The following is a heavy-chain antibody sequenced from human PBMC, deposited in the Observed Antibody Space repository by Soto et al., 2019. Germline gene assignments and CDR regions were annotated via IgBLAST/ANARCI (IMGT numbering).Heavy chain of an antibody. CDR1: VGTLSSSA. CDR3: AGDWWDLRFGLEFYFWAIDV. D-gene: IGHD1-26*01. J-gene: IGHJ6*02. V-gene: IGHV1-69*05. Sequence: SFKVSSQASVGTLSSSAISWVRKAPGQGLGWMGGFIPIFGTANYAPTIQGRVTITTDPTTSTAYIEPSSLRSEGTAVYYCAGDWWDLRFGLEFYFWAIDVWGQGTMVTVSS. CDR2: FIPIFGTA.